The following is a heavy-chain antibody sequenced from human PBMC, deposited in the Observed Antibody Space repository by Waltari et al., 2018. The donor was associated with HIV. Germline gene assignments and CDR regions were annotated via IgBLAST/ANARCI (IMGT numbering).Heavy chain of an antibody. V-gene: IGHV3-30-3*01. D-gene: IGHD4-4*01. J-gene: IGHJ6*02. CDR3: VVTVTRDDYYYYGMDV. CDR1: GFTFSSYA. CDR2: ISYDGSNK. Sequence: QVQLVESGGGVVQPGRSLRLSCAASGFTFSSYAMHWVRQAPGKGLEWVAVISYDGSNKYYADSVKGRFTISRDNSKNTLYLQMNSRRAEDTAVYYCVVTVTRDDYYYYGMDVWGQGTTVTVSS.